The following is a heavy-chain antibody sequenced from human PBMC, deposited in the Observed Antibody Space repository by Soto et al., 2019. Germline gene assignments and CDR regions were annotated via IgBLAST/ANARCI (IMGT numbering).Heavy chain of an antibody. V-gene: IGHV1-2*04. CDR2: INPNSGGT. CDR3: ARGSGSYVWYFDL. D-gene: IGHD3-10*01. Sequence: GASVKVSCKASGYTFTGYYMHWVRQAPGQGLEWMGWINPNSGGTNYAQKFQGWVTMTRDTSISTAYMELSRLRSDDTAVYYCARGSGSYVWYFDLWGRGTLVTVSS. J-gene: IGHJ2*01. CDR1: GYTFTGYY.